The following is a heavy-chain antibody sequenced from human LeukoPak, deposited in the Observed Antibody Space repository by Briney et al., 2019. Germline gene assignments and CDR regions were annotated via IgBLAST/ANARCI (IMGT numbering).Heavy chain of an antibody. CDR2: IHSKGTT. CDR3: ARHLRFGSSALPRDVFDI. CDR1: TDSMYGYY. Sequence: SETLSLTCTVSTDSMYGYYWSWIRQPAGKGLEWIGRIHSKGTTNYNPSLKSRVTMSLDMSKNVFSLNLGSVTAADTAVFYCARHLRFGSSALPRDVFDIWGRGTVVSVSS. D-gene: IGHD1-26*01. V-gene: IGHV4-4*07. J-gene: IGHJ3*02.